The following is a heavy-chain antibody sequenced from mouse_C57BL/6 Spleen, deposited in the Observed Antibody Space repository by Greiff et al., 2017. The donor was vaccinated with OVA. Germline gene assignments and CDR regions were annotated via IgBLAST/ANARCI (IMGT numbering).Heavy chain of an antibody. CDR1: GYTFTSYW. V-gene: IGHV1-59*01. D-gene: IGHD1-1*01. Sequence: QVQLQQSGAELVRPGTSVKLSCKASGYTFTSYWMHWVKQRPGQGLEWIGVIDPSDSYTNYNQKFKGKATLTVDTSSSTAYMQLSSLTSEDSAVYYCARERGFITTVVEEIWYFDVWGTGTTVTVSS. CDR3: ARERGFITTVVEEIWYFDV. CDR2: IDPSDSYT. J-gene: IGHJ1*03.